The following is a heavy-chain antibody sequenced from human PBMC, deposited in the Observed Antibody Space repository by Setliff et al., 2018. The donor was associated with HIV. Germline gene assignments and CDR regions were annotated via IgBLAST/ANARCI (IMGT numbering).Heavy chain of an antibody. CDR3: ARTNKAAPASAGFDV. J-gene: IGHJ3*01. Sequence: TSETLSLTCTVSGGSISSHYWSWIRQPPGKGLEWIGYIYYSGSTNYNPSLKSRVTISVDTSKNHFSLTPNSVTAADTAIYYCARTNKAAPASAGFDVWGQGTMVTVSS. D-gene: IGHD6-25*01. CDR1: GGSISSHY. CDR2: IYYSGST. V-gene: IGHV4-59*08.